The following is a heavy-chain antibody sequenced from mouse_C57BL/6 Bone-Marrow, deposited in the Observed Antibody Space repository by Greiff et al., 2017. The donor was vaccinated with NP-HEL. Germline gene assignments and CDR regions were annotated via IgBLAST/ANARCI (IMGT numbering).Heavy chain of an antibody. V-gene: IGHV1-64*01. Sequence: VQLQQPGAELVKPGASVKLSCKASGYTFTSYWMHWVKQRPGQGLEWIGMIHPNSGSTNYNEKFKSKATLTVDKSSSTAYMQLSSLTSEDSAVYYCPYDGYYGWFAYWGQGTLVTVSA. CDR3: PYDGYYGWFAY. CDR1: GYTFTSYW. D-gene: IGHD2-3*01. CDR2: IHPNSGST. J-gene: IGHJ3*01.